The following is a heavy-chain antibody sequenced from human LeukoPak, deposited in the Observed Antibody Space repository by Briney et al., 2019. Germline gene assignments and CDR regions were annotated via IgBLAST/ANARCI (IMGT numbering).Heavy chain of an antibody. CDR1: GGTFSSYA. CDR2: IIPILGIA. Sequence: SVKVSCKASGGTFSSYAISWVRQAPGQGLEWMGRIIPILGIANYAQKFQGRVTITADKSTSTAYMELSSLRSEDTAVYYCARVDKPLYYYYGMDVWGQGTTVTVSS. CDR3: ARVDKPLYYYYGMDV. J-gene: IGHJ6*02. D-gene: IGHD3-9*01. V-gene: IGHV1-69*04.